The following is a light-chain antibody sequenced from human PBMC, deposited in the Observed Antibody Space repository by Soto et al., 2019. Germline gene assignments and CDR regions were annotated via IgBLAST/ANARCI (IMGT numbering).Light chain of an antibody. J-gene: IGKJ2*01. CDR2: DAS. Sequence: EIVLTQSPATQSLSPGERATLSCRASQSVSSYLAWYQQKPGQAPRLLIYDASNRATGIPARFSGSGSGTDFTLTISSLEPEDFAVYYCQQRSNWPRRTFGQGTKLEIK. CDR1: QSVSSY. V-gene: IGKV3-11*01. CDR3: QQRSNWPRRT.